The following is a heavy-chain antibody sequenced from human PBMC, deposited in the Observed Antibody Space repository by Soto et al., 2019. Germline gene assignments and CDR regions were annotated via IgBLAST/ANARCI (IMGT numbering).Heavy chain of an antibody. D-gene: IGHD2-2*01. Sequence: EVQLVESGGGLVKPGGSLRLSCAASGFTFSNAWMNWVRQAPGKGLEWDGRIKSKTDGGTTDYAAPVKGRFTISRDDSKNTLYLQMNSLKTEDTAVYYCTTLQGYCISTSCYAVKDYWGQGTLVTVSS. CDR1: GFTFSNAW. CDR3: TTLQGYCISTSCYAVKDY. V-gene: IGHV3-15*07. J-gene: IGHJ4*02. CDR2: IKSKTDGGTT.